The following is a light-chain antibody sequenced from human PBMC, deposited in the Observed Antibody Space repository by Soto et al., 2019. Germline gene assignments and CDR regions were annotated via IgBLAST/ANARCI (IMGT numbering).Light chain of an antibody. Sequence: DIQMTQSPSSLSASVGDRVTITCRASQSISSYLNWYQQKPGKAPKLLLYAASGLQSGVPSRFSGSGSGTDFTLNISSLQPEDFATFYCQQSYSASWTFGQGTKVEVK. CDR2: AAS. V-gene: IGKV1-39*01. CDR3: QQSYSASWT. CDR1: QSISSY. J-gene: IGKJ1*01.